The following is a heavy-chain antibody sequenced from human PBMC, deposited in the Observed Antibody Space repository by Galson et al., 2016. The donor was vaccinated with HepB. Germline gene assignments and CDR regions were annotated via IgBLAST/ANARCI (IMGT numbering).Heavy chain of an antibody. CDR2: IYPGDSDT. CDR3: ARLLARNAYGYYYAMDV. CDR1: GYNFITYW. V-gene: IGHV5-51*01. Sequence: QSGAEVKKPGESLKISCTGSGYNFITYWIGWVRQMPGKGLEWMGIIYPGDSDTTYSPSFQGQVTISADKSISTAYLQWSSLKASDTAMYYCARLLARNAYGYYYAMDVWGQGTTVTVSS. D-gene: IGHD3-16*01. J-gene: IGHJ6*02.